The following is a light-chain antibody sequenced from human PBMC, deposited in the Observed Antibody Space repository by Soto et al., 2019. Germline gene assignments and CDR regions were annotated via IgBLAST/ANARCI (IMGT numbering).Light chain of an antibody. CDR1: QSVSSN. V-gene: IGKV3-15*01. Sequence: IVITQSPATLSFSPAERATLSCRASQSVSSNLAWYQQKPGQAPRLLIYGAAARATGIPARFSGSGSGTEFTLTISSLQSEDFAVYYCQQYNNWPLTFGRGTKVDIK. CDR2: GAA. CDR3: QQYNNWPLT. J-gene: IGKJ4*01.